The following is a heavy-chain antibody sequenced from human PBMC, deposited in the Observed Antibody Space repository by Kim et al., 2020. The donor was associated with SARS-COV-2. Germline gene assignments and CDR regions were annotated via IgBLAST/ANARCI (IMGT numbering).Heavy chain of an antibody. D-gene: IGHD3-3*01. J-gene: IGHJ5*02. V-gene: IGHV4-34*01. CDR3: ARGKRITIFGVVITRGFDP. Sequence: SRVTISVDTSKNQFSLKLSSVTAADTAVYYCARGKRITIFGVVITRGFDPWGQGTLVTVSS.